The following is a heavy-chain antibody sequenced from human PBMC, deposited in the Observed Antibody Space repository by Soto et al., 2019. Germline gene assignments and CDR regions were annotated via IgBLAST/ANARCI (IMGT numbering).Heavy chain of an antibody. J-gene: IGHJ4*02. V-gene: IGHV4-59*01. Sequence: SETLSLTCSGSGGSISGSYWSWIRQSPGKGLEWLGYVYYTGSTNYSTSLRSRVSISVDTSKNEFSLRLSSVTAADTAVYFCARSVAVPGAHIDYWGQGTQVTVSS. CDR1: GGSISGSY. D-gene: IGHD6-19*01. CDR3: ARSVAVPGAHIDY. CDR2: VYYTGST.